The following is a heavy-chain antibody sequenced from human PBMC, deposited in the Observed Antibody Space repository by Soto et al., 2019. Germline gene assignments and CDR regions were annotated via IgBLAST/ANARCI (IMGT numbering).Heavy chain of an antibody. CDR3: ARDYDFWSDPPTPFDY. V-gene: IGHV1-24*01. J-gene: IGHJ4*02. CDR2: FDPEVVEA. CDR1: GHTLTEFS. Sequence: ASVKVCCKISGHTLTEFSIHWGRQAPGKVLEWMGGFDPEVVEAIYAQKLHGRVTVTEDTVTDTAYMELSGLKSDDTAVYYCARDYDFWSDPPTPFDYWGQGTLVTVSS. D-gene: IGHD3-3*01.